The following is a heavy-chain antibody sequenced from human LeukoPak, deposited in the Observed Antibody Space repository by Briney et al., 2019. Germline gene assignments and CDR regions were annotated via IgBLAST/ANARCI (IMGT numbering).Heavy chain of an antibody. CDR1: GGSFSPYY. CDR2: INHSGST. CDR3: ARGGFYCGGDCYVDY. J-gene: IGHJ4*02. V-gene: IGHV4-34*01. Sequence: SETLSLTCAVYGGSFSPYYWSWIRQPPGKGLEWIGEINHSGSTNYNPSLKSRVTISADTSKNQFSLRLSSVTAADTAVYYCARGGFYCGGDCYVDYWGQGTLVTVSS. D-gene: IGHD2-21*02.